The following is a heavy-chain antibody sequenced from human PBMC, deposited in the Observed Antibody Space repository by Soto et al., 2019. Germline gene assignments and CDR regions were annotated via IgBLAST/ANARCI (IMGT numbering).Heavy chain of an antibody. CDR3: APTPRSGKYNYHLDGLDV. CDR1: GFSLSSSGVG. Sequence: QITLKESGPTLVKPTQTLTLTCTFSGFSLSSSGVGVAWVRQSPGKALEWLALIYWNDDRRYSPSLRSRLTITKAPSKNQVVLRVTNLDPLDPGTSYCAPTPRSGKYNYHLDGLDVWGQGTMVTVSS. D-gene: IGHD5-18*01. CDR2: IYWNDDR. J-gene: IGHJ3*01. V-gene: IGHV2-5*01.